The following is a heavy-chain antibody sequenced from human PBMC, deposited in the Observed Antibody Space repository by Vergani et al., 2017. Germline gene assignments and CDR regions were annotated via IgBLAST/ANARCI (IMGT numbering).Heavy chain of an antibody. J-gene: IGHJ4*02. Sequence: EVQLVESGGGLVQPGGSLRLSCAASGFTFSSYEMNWVRQAPGKGLEWVSYISSSGSTIYYADSVKGRFTISRDNAKNSLDLQMNSLRAEDTAVYYCAREPSYCSGGSGYSGLDYWGQGTLVTVSS. CDR3: AREPSYCSGGSGYSGLDY. D-gene: IGHD2-15*01. V-gene: IGHV3-48*03. CDR1: GFTFSSYE. CDR2: ISSSGSTI.